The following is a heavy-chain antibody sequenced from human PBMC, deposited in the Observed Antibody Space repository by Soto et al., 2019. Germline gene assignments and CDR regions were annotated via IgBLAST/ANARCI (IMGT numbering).Heavy chain of an antibody. Sequence: QVQLVQSGAEVKKPGASVKVSCKASGYTFTSYGINWVRQATGQGLEWVGWMSAYNGNTNYAQKLQGRVTMTTDTTTITAYMELRSLRAADTAVYYCARGTTVETGSYWGQGTLVTVSS. CDR3: ARGTTVETGSY. CDR1: GYTFTSYG. D-gene: IGHD4-17*01. J-gene: IGHJ4*02. CDR2: MSAYNGNT. V-gene: IGHV1-18*01.